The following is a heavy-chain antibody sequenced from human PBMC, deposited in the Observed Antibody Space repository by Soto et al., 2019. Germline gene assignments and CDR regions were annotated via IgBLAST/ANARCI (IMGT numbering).Heavy chain of an antibody. CDR2: IYYSGST. CDR1: GGSISSGGYD. V-gene: IGHV4-61*08. CDR3: ARHDFGELPYYYYYYGMDV. Sequence: PSETLSLTCTVSGGSISSGGYDWSWIRQHPGKGLEWIGYIYYSGSTNYNPSLKSRVTISVDTSKNQFSLKLSSVTAADTAVYYCARHDFGELPYYYYYYGMDVWGQGTTVTVSS. D-gene: IGHD3-10*01. J-gene: IGHJ6*02.